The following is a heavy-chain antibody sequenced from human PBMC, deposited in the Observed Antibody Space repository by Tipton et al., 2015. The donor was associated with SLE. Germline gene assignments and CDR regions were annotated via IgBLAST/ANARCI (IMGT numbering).Heavy chain of an antibody. CDR1: GFTFSSYE. V-gene: IGHV3-48*03. CDR3: VRDQGQQLARQYFDY. Sequence: SLRLSCAASGFTFSSYEMNWVRQAPGKGLEWVSYISSSGGTIYYADSVKGRFTISRDNAKNSLYLQMNSLRAEDTAVYYCVRDQGQQLARQYFDYWGQGTLVTVSS. D-gene: IGHD6-13*01. CDR2: ISSSGGTI. J-gene: IGHJ4*02.